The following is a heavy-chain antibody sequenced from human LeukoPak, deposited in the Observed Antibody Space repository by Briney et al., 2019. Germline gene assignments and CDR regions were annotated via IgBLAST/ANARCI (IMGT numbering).Heavy chain of an antibody. CDR2: ISVSSTTK. CDR3: ARDTGDEWSGDHSPPLYYYYGMDV. V-gene: IGHV3-48*04. CDR1: GFPFSTYS. Sequence: PGGSLRLSCAASGFPFSTYSMNWVRQAPGKGLEWISYISVSSTTKYYADSVRGRFTISRDNAKNSLYLQMNSLRAEDTAVYYCARDTGDEWSGDHSPPLYYYYGMDVWGQGTTVTVS. D-gene: IGHD3-10*01. J-gene: IGHJ6*02.